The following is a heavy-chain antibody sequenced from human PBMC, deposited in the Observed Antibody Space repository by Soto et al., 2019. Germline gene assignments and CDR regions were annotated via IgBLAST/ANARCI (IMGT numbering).Heavy chain of an antibody. CDR3: ATDLSSGFCFDY. J-gene: IGHJ4*02. CDR1: GYTLTELS. D-gene: IGHD6-19*01. V-gene: IGHV1-24*01. CDR2: SDPEDGET. Sequence: GASVKVSCKVSGYTLTELSMHWVRQAPGKGLEWMGGSDPEDGETIYAQKFQGRVTMTEDTSTDTAYMELSSLRSEDTAVYYCATDLSSGFCFDYWGQGTLVTVS.